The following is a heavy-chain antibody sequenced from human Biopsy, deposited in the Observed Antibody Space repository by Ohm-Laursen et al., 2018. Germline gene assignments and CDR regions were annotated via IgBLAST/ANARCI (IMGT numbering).Heavy chain of an antibody. CDR1: GFNFSTYT. D-gene: IGHD6-6*01. Sequence: SLRLSCTASGFNFSTYTMTWVRQAPGKGLEWVSSISRTSDFIYYADSVMGRFTISRDNAKNSVDLQMNSLRAEDTAVYFCARERGWKSISTIDYWGQGALVTASS. CDR3: ARERGWKSISTIDY. CDR2: ISRTSDFI. J-gene: IGHJ4*02. V-gene: IGHV3-21*01.